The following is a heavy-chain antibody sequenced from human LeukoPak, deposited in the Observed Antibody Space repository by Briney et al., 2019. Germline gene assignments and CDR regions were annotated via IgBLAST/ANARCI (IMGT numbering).Heavy chain of an antibody. J-gene: IGHJ5*02. Sequence: GGSLRLSCAASGFTFSSYGMHWARQAPGKGLEWVAVIWYDGSNKYYADSVKGRFTISRDNSKNTLYLQMNSLRAEDAAVYYCARGYCSSTSCLDWFDPWGQGTLVTVSS. CDR2: IWYDGSNK. V-gene: IGHV3-33*01. CDR3: ARGYCSSTSCLDWFDP. CDR1: GFTFSSYG. D-gene: IGHD2-2*01.